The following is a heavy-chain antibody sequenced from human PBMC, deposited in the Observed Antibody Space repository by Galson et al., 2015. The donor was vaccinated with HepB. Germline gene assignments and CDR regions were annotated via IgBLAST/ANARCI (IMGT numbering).Heavy chain of an antibody. Sequence: SLRLSCAASGFTFEDYAMHWVRQVPGKGLEWVSGISWNSDFTGYADSVRGRFTISRDNARYSLYLQMNSLRTEDTALYYCAQDPTYYYGSWRYFVGMDVWGQGTTVTVSS. V-gene: IGHV3-9*01. CDR2: ISWNSDFT. D-gene: IGHD3-10*01. J-gene: IGHJ6*02. CDR3: AQDPTYYYGSWRYFVGMDV. CDR1: GFTFEDYA.